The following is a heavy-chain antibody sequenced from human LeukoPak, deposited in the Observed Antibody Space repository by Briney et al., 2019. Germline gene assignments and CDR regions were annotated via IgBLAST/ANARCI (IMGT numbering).Heavy chain of an antibody. V-gene: IGHV4-39*01. CDR3: ARSITMIVVVTTSYFDY. CDR1: GGSISSSSYY. CDR2: IYYSGST. J-gene: IGHJ4*02. Sequence: SETLSLTCTVSGGSISSSSYYWGGIRQPPGKGLEWIGSIYYSGSTYYNPSLKSRVTISVDTSKNQFSLKLSSVTAADTAVYYCARSITMIVVVTTSYFDYWGQGTLVTVSS. D-gene: IGHD3-22*01.